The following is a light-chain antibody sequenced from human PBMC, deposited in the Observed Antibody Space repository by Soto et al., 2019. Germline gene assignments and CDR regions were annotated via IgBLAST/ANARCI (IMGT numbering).Light chain of an antibody. Sequence: QSALTQPASVSGSPGQSITISCTGTGSDVGGYDYVSWYQHHPGKAPKLMIFDVSTRPSGISIRFSGSKSGNTASLTISGLQAEDEADFDCSSYTSSSTLIFGGGTKLTGL. CDR3: SSYTSSSTLI. J-gene: IGLJ2*01. CDR2: DVS. CDR1: GSDVGGYDY. V-gene: IGLV2-14*03.